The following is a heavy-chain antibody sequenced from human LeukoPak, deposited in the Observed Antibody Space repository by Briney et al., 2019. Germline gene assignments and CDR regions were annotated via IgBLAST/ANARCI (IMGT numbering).Heavy chain of an antibody. J-gene: IGHJ4*02. CDR1: GFTFSSYA. CDR2: ISGSGGST. CDR3: AKDPNMIVVVTFDY. V-gene: IGHV3-23*01. D-gene: IGHD3-22*01. Sequence: PGGSLRFSCAASGFTFSSYAMSWVRQAPGKGLEWVSAISGSGGSTYYADSVKGRFTISRDNSKNTLYLQMNSLRAEDTAVYYCAKDPNMIVVVTFDYWGQGTLVTVSS.